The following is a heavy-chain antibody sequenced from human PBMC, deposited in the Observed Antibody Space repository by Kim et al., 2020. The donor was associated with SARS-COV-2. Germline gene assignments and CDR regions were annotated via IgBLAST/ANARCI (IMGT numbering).Heavy chain of an antibody. CDR3: AGQGFSHGGY. D-gene: IGHD3-16*01. V-gene: IGHV3-11*01. CDR2: TI. Sequence: TIYYADSVKGRFTISRDHAKNSLYLQMNSLRAEDTAVYYCAGQGFSHGGYWGQGTLVTVSS. J-gene: IGHJ4*02.